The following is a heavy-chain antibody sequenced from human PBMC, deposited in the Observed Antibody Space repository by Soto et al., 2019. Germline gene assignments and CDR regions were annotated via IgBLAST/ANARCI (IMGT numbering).Heavy chain of an antibody. Sequence: SETLSLTCAVYGGSFSGYYWSWIRQPPGKGLEWIGEINHSGSTNYNPSLKSRVTISVDTSKNQFSLKLSSVTAADTAVYYCARVSRPRGKVRGVNYYYMDVWGKGTTVTVSS. CDR3: ARVSRPRGKVRGVNYYYMDV. CDR2: INHSGST. CDR1: GGSFSGYY. V-gene: IGHV4-34*01. D-gene: IGHD3-10*01. J-gene: IGHJ6*03.